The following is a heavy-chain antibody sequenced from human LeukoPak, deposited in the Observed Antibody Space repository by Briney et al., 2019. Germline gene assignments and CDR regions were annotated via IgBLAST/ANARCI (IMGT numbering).Heavy chain of an antibody. V-gene: IGHV1-18*01. D-gene: IGHD5-18*01. Sequence: ASVKVSCKTSGYTFTSYGISWVRQTPGQGLEWMGWISGYNGNTNYAQKLQGRVTMTTDTSTSTAYMELRSLRSDDTAVYYCARVDTAMVIDYWGQGTLVTVSS. CDR3: ARVDTAMVIDY. J-gene: IGHJ4*02. CDR2: ISGYNGNT. CDR1: GYTFTSYG.